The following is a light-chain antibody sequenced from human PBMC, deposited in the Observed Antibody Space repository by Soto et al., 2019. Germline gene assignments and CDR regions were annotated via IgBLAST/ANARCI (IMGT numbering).Light chain of an antibody. CDR3: CSYTSSTTYV. CDR2: EVS. V-gene: IGLV2-11*01. Sequence: QSALTQPRSVSGSPGQSVTISCTGTSSDVGGYNYVSWYQQHPGKAPKLMIYEVSNRPSGVSDRFSGSKSGNTASLTISGLQAEDEADYYCCSYTSSTTYVFGTGTKLTVL. J-gene: IGLJ1*01. CDR1: SSDVGGYNY.